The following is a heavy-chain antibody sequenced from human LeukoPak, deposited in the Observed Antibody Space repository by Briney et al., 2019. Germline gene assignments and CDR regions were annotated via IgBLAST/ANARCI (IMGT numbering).Heavy chain of an antibody. Sequence: SETLSLTCSVSGGSISSYYWSWIRQPPGKGLEWIGSMYNSGSTNYNPSLKSRVTISVDTSKNQFSLKLTSVTAADTATYYCARYSSGWIDYWGQGTLATVSS. J-gene: IGHJ4*02. CDR3: ARYSSGWIDY. CDR1: GGSISSYY. D-gene: IGHD6-19*01. V-gene: IGHV4-59*01. CDR2: MYNSGST.